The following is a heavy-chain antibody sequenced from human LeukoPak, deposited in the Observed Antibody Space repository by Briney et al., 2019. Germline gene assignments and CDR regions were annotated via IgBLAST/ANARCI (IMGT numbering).Heavy chain of an antibody. J-gene: IGHJ6*02. Sequence: PSETLSLTCTVSGGSISSYYWSWIRQPPGKGLEWIGYIYYSGSTYYNPSLKSRVTISVDTSKNQFSLKLSSVTAADTAVYYCARERNGDPTGYYYYYGMDVWGQGTTVTVSS. D-gene: IGHD4-17*01. V-gene: IGHV4-59*12. CDR1: GGSISSYY. CDR2: IYYSGST. CDR3: ARERNGDPTGYYYYYGMDV.